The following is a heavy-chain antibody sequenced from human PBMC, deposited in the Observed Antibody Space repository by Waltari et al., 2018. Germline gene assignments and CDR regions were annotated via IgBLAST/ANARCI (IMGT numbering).Heavy chain of an antibody. J-gene: IGHJ4*02. Sequence: QVTLVQAGAAGTKPRASVKVSAKASGSTSTAYDIHWVRQAPGQWLEWMGRINPNSGGTNYAQKFQGRVTMTRDTSISTAYMELSRLRSDDTAVYYCARDEKIAVAGTWGQGTLVTVSS. D-gene: IGHD6-19*01. CDR3: ARDEKIAVAGT. CDR1: GSTSTAYD. V-gene: IGHV1-2*06. CDR2: INPNSGGT.